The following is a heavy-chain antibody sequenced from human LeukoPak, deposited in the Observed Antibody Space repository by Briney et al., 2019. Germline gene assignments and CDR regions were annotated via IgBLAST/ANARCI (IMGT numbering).Heavy chain of an antibody. Sequence: SLRLSCTASGFTFGDYTITWIRHPLGKGLGWVGFVSKKADGGTPEYAAPVKRRFMISRDDSKSITYPQMNSLKTEDKAVYRCTTDPPTRYWGQGTLVSVSS. CDR3: TTDPPTRY. CDR1: GFTFGDYT. D-gene: IGHD1-26*01. J-gene: IGHJ4*02. V-gene: IGHV3-49*03. CDR2: VSKKADGGTP.